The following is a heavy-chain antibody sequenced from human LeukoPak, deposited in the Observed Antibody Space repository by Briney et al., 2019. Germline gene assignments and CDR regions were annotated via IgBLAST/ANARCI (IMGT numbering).Heavy chain of an antibody. CDR3: AQDNYFDSSGYYSSPLVS. Sequence: GASVKVSCKASGVTLSNNAITWVRQAPGQELEWMGRIIPLHGITNYAQKFQARVTFTADKSTSTAYMELGSLTSEDTAVFYCAQDNYFDSSGYYSSPLVSWGQGTLVTVSS. CDR1: GVTLSNNA. J-gene: IGHJ5*02. D-gene: IGHD3-22*01. V-gene: IGHV1-69*04. CDR2: IIPLHGIT.